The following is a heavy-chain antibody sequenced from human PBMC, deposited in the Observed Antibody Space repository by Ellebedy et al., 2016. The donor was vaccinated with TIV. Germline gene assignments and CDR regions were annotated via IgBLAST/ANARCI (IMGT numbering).Heavy chain of an antibody. CDR3: ARDRGWDTSGFSY. CDR2: INSDGSST. Sequence: PGGSLRLSCAASGFTFGSYWMHWVRQTPGKGLVWVSRINSDGSSTTYADSVKGRFTISRDNAKNTMYLQMNSPRGEDTAVYYCARDRGWDTSGFSYWGQGTLVTVS. J-gene: IGHJ4*02. V-gene: IGHV3-74*01. CDR1: GFTFGSYW. D-gene: IGHD6-19*01.